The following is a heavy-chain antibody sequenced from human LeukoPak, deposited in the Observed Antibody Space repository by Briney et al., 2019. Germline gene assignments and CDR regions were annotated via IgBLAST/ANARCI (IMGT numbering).Heavy chain of an antibody. Sequence: LSGGSLRLSCAASGFTFSSYGMHWVRQAPGKGLEWVAVIWYDGSNKYYADSVEGRFTISRDNSKNTLYLQMNSLRAEDTAVYYCARGVREAGSNINWFDPWGQGTRVTVSS. J-gene: IGHJ5*02. CDR1: GFTFSSYG. D-gene: IGHD6-13*01. CDR2: IWYDGSNK. V-gene: IGHV3-33*01. CDR3: ARGVREAGSNINWFDP.